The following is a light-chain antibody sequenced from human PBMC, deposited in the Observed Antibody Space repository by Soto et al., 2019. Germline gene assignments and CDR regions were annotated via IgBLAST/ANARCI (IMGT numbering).Light chain of an antibody. CDR1: SSDVGGYNY. J-gene: IGLJ1*01. CDR3: SSYAGSNNYV. Sequence: QSVLTQPPSASRSPGKSIPISCNGTSSDVGGYNYVSWYQQHPGKAPKLMIYEVSKRPSGVPDRFSGSKSGNTASLTVSGLQAEDEADYYCSSYAGSNNYVIGTGTKVTVL. CDR2: EVS. V-gene: IGLV2-8*02.